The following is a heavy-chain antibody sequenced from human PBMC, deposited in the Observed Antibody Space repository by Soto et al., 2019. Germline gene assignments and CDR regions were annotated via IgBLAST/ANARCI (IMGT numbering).Heavy chain of an antibody. D-gene: IGHD2-21*01. CDR3: ARKVVGSTSRPDYWYFDL. CDR2: ISGGGDAT. J-gene: IGHJ2*01. Sequence: EVQLLESGGDSVQPGGSVRLSCAGSGFTFINYAMNWVRQAPGKGLEWVSTISGGGDATFFADSVRGRFTFSRDNSKNTVTLKMNSLGVDDTAVYYCARKVVGSTSRPDYWYFDLWGRGTLVTLS. CDR1: GFTFINYA. V-gene: IGHV3-23*01.